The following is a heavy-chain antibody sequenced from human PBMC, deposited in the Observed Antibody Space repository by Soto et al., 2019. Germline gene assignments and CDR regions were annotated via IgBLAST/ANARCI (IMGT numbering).Heavy chain of an antibody. J-gene: IGHJ4*02. CDR1: GYTFTGYY. CDR2: INPNSGGT. Sequence: ASVKVSCKASGYTFTGYYMHWVRQAPGQGLEWMGWINPNSGGTNYAQKFQGRVTMTRDTSISTAYMELSRLRSDDTAVYYCARAFLAGAGRLDYFDYWGQGTLVTVSS. D-gene: IGHD6-19*01. V-gene: IGHV1-2*02. CDR3: ARAFLAGAGRLDYFDY.